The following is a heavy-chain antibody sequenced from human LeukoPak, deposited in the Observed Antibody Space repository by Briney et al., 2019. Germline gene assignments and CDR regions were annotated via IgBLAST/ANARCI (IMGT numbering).Heavy chain of an antibody. CDR2: ISGSGGTT. Sequence: GGSLRLSCAASESTFRSYAMSWVRQAPGKGLEWVSAISGSGGTTYYADSVKGRFSISRDNFRNTLFLQMNSLRAEDTAVYYCAKEESLAVADTWGQGSLVTVSS. V-gene: IGHV3-23*01. J-gene: IGHJ5*02. D-gene: IGHD6-19*01. CDR3: AKEESLAVADT. CDR1: ESTFRSYA.